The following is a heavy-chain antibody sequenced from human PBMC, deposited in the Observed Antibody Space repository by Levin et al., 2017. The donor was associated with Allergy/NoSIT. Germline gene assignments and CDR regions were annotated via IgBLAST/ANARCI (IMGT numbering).Heavy chain of an antibody. CDR1: GCSLRSCCSS. Sequence: SCAVSGCSLRSCCSSWRCLRPPPGKGLEWIGNIYLSGSTNDNPSLKSRVTMSVDRSKNQFSLKLSYVTAADTAVYYCARVAGYSYGYYFDYWGPGTLVTVSS. CDR2: IYLSGST. V-gene: IGHV4-30-2*01. D-gene: IGHD5-18*01. J-gene: IGHJ4*02. CDR3: ARVAGYSYGYYFDY.